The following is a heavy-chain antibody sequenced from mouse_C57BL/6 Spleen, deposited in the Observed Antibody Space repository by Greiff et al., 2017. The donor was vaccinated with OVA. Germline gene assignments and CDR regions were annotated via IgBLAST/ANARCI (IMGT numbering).Heavy chain of an antibody. D-gene: IGHD2-5*01. CDR2: FTMYSDAT. V-gene: IGHV1-49*01. J-gene: IGHJ4*01. CDR1: YFAFMASA. Sequence: RVESGAELVRPGSSVKLSCKDSYFAFMASAMHWVKQRPGHGLEWIGSFTMYSDATEYSENFKGKATLTANTSSSTAYLELSSLTSEDSAVYYCARTNYSKGYYAMDYWGQGTSVTVSS. CDR3: ARTNYSKGYYAMDY.